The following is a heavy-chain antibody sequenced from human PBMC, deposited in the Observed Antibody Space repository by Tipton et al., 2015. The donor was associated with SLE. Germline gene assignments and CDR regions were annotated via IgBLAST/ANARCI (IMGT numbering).Heavy chain of an antibody. CDR1: GGSFRGYY. D-gene: IGHD6-6*01. CDR3: ASRPDYFDY. J-gene: IGHJ4*02. CDR2: IIHSGST. Sequence: TLSLTCAVYGGSFRGYYWSWIRQPPGKGLEWIGEIIHSGSTNSNPSLKSRVTISIDTSKNQFSLKLSSVTAADTAVYYCASRPDYFDYWGQGTLVTVSS. V-gene: IGHV4-34*12.